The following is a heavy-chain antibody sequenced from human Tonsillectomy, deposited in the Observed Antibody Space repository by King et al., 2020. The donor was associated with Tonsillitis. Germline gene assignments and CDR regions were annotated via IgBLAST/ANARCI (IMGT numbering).Heavy chain of an antibody. J-gene: IGHJ5*02. CDR2: IYYSGST. D-gene: IGHD2-15*01. CDR1: GGSISSSDYY. Sequence: QLQESGPGLVKPSETLSLTCTVSGGSISSSDYYWAWIRQPPGKGLEGIGSIYYSGSTYYNPSLKSRVTISVDTSKNQFSLKLSSVTAADTAVYYCARQALAATPDWFDPWGQGTLVTVSS. V-gene: IGHV4-39*01. CDR3: ARQALAATPDWFDP.